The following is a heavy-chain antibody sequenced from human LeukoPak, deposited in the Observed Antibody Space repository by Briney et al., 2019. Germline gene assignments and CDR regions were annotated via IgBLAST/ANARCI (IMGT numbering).Heavy chain of an antibody. CDR1: GGSISTYY. Sequence: SETLSLTCTVSGGSISTYYWSWIRQPPGKGLEWIGHIYYSGSTNYNPSLKSRVTIAVDTSKNHFSLKLSSVTAADTVVYYCTRNYDSSGYTTFGYWGRGTLVTVSS. V-gene: IGHV4-59*01. J-gene: IGHJ4*02. CDR3: TRNYDSSGYTTFGY. CDR2: IYYSGST. D-gene: IGHD3-22*01.